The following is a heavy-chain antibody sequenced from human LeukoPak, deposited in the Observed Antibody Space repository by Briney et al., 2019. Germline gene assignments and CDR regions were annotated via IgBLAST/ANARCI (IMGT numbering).Heavy chain of an antibody. CDR3: ARGVIGFGEFLDY. J-gene: IGHJ4*02. D-gene: IGHD3-10*01. CDR1: GFTFSDYN. Sequence: GGSLRLSCAASGFTFSDYNMSWIRQAPGKGREWGSYISSSSSYTNYADSVKVRFTISRDNAKNSLYLQMNSLRAEDTAVYYCARGVIGFGEFLDYWGQGTLVTVSS. CDR2: ISSSSSYT. V-gene: IGHV3-11*06.